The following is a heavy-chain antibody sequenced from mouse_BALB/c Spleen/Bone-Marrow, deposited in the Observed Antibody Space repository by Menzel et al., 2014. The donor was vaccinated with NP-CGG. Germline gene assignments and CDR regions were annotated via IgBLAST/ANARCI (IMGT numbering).Heavy chain of an antibody. CDR2: ILPGSGST. J-gene: IGHJ2*01. D-gene: IGHD1-1*01. CDR1: GYTFSSYW. Sequence: VQLQQSGAELMKPGASVKISCKATGYTFSSYWIEWVKQRPGHGLEWIGEILPGSGSTIYNEKFKGKATFTADTSSNTAYMQLSSLTSEDSAVYYCAREDYYGSSYFDYWGQGTPLTVSS. V-gene: IGHV1-9*01. CDR3: AREDYYGSSYFDY.